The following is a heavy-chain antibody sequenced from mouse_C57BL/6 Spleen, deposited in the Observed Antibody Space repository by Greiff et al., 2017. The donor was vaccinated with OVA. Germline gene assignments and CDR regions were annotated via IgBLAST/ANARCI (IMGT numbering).Heavy chain of an antibody. D-gene: IGHD2-4*01. CDR2: IYPNSGST. J-gene: IGHJ1*03. V-gene: IGHV1-64*01. CDR1: GYTFTSYW. Sequence: QVQLQQPGAELVKPGASVKLSCKASGYTFTSYWMHWVKQRTGQGLEWIGMIYPNSGSTNYNEKFKSKATLTVDKSSSTAYMQLSSLTSEDSAVYYCARTKDDDYVGYFDVWGTGTTVTVSS. CDR3: ARTKDDDYVGYFDV.